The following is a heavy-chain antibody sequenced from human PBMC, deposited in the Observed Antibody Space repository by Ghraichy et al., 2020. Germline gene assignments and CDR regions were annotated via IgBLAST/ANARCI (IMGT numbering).Heavy chain of an antibody. CDR3: AREAGNPGAFDI. CDR1: GFTFTDYW. CDR2: INSDGSAT. D-gene: IGHD3-10*01. Sequence: LSLTCAASGFTFTDYWMHWVRQAPGKGLVWVSFINSDGSATTYADSVKGRFTISRDNAKNTLYLQMNSLRAEDTAVYYCAREAGNPGAFDIWGQGTLVTVSS. J-gene: IGHJ3*02. V-gene: IGHV3-74*01.